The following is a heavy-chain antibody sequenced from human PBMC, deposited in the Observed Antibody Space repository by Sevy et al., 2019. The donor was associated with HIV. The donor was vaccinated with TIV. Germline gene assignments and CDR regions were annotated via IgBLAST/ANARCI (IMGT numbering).Heavy chain of an antibody. CDR2: FDPEDGER. D-gene: IGHD3-22*01. CDR3: AATREYYYGNSGYFDY. J-gene: IGHJ4*02. Sequence: ASVKVSCKVSGYTLTKLSMHWVRQAPGKGLEWMGSFDPEDGERIYAQNFHGRVTMSEDTSTDTAYMDLSSLRSDDTAVYFCAATREYYYGNSGYFDYWGQGTLVTVSS. V-gene: IGHV1-24*01. CDR1: GYTLTKLS.